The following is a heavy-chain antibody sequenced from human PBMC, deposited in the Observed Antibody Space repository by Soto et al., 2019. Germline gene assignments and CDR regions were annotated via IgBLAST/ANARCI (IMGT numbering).Heavy chain of an antibody. J-gene: IGHJ4*02. D-gene: IGHD3-10*01. CDR3: ARALPYGSGSYFDY. V-gene: IGHV1-2*04. CDR2: INPNSGGT. CDR1: GYTFTGYY. Sequence: ASVKVSCKASGYTFTGYYMHWVRQAPGQGLEWMGWINPNSGGTNYVQKFQGWVTMTRDTSSSTAYMELSRLRSDDTAVYYCARALPYGSGSYFDYWGQGTLVTVSS.